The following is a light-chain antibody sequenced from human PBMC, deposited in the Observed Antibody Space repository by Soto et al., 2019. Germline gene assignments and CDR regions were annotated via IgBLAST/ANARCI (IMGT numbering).Light chain of an antibody. J-gene: IGLJ3*02. Sequence: QSALTQPASVSGSPGQSITISCTGTSNDVGKYNLISWFRQHPGKAPKLMIYEVSKRPSGVSNRFSGSKSDNTASLTISGLQAEDEADYYCCSYAGSSTWVFGAGTKVTVL. CDR3: CSYAGSSTWV. CDR2: EVS. CDR1: SNDVGKYNL. V-gene: IGLV2-23*02.